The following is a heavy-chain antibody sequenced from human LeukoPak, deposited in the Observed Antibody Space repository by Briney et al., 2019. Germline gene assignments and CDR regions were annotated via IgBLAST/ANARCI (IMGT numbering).Heavy chain of an antibody. CDR2: ISYDGSNK. CDR3: ARAGYDIWSGHYYYYGMDV. CDR1: GFTFSSYA. J-gene: IGHJ6*02. D-gene: IGHD3-3*01. V-gene: IGHV3-30-3*01. Sequence: GRSLRLSCAASGFTFSSYAMHWVRQAPGKGLEWVAVISYDGSNKYYADSVKGRFTISRDNSKNTLYLQMNSLRAEDTAVYYCARAGYDIWSGHYYYYGMDVWGQGTTVTVSS.